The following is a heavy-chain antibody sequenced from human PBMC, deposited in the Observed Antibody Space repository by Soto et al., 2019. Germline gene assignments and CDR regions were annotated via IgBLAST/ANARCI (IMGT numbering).Heavy chain of an antibody. CDR1: GASISSTSY. D-gene: IGHD3-10*01. Sequence: QLQLQESGPGLVKPSGTLSLTCTVSGASISSTSYWGWIRQPPGKGLEWIGAMYHRGNTYYSPSLKLPVNVSVDTSKNHIPLRLTSVTAADTAVYYCARHTGLVRGVIDSWGQGTLVTVSS. V-gene: IGHV4-39*01. J-gene: IGHJ4*02. CDR3: ARHTGLVRGVIDS. CDR2: MYHRGNT.